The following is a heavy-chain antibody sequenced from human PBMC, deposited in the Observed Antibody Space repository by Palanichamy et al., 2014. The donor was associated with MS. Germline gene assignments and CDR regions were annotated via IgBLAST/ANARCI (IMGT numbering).Heavy chain of an antibody. D-gene: IGHD3-10*01. J-gene: IGHJ4*02. V-gene: IGHV3-23*01. CDR2: ISGSGSST. CDR3: AKVVDYYGSGSRHRPFDY. CDR1: GFTFTTYA. Sequence: EVQLLESGGGLVQPGGSLRLSCAVSGFTFTTYAMSWVRQAPGKGLEWVSTISGSGSSTYYADSVKGRFTISRDNSKNTLYLQMNSLRAEDTAVYYCAKVVDYYGSGSRHRPFDYWGQGTLVTVSS.